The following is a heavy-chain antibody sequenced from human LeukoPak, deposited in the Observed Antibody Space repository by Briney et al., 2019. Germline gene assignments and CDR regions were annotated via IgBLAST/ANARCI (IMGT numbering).Heavy chain of an antibody. J-gene: IGHJ6*02. CDR1: GFTFSSYW. V-gene: IGHV3-74*01. D-gene: IGHD5-24*01. CDR3: ARGGDGYNYGDYYYGMDV. Sequence: GGSLRLSCAASGFTFSSYWMHWVRQAPGKGLVWVSRINSDGSSTSYADSVKGRFTISRDNAKNTLYLQMNSLRAEDTALYYCARGGDGYNYGDYYYGMDVWGQGTTVTVSS. CDR2: INSDGSST.